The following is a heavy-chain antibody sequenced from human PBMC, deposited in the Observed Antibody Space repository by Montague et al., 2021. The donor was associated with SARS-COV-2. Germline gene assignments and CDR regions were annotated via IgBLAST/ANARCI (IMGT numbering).Heavy chain of an antibody. Sequence: PALVKPTQTLTLTCTFSGFSLSTSGVGVGWIRQPPGKALEWLALXXWDDDKRYSPSLKSRLTITKDTSKNQVVLTMTNMDPVDTATYYCAHRRPNLDRGWFDPWGQGTLVTVSS. CDR3: AHRRPNLDRGWFDP. CDR1: GFSLSTSGVG. J-gene: IGHJ5*02. V-gene: IGHV2-5*02. CDR2: XXWDDDK. D-gene: IGHD1-14*01.